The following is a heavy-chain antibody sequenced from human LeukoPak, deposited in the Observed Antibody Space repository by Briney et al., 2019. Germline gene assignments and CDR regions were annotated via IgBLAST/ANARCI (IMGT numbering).Heavy chain of an antibody. D-gene: IGHD1-26*01. V-gene: IGHV3-7*02. CDR2: IKPDGSET. CDR3: ARTRSYSFDY. Sequence: PGGSLRLSCAASGFRFSWYWMSWVRQAPGKGLEWVANIKPDGSETHYVESVKGRFTISRDNAKNSLFIQMNSLRVEDTAVYYCARTRSYSFDYWGRGTLVTVSS. CDR1: GFRFSWYW. J-gene: IGHJ4*02.